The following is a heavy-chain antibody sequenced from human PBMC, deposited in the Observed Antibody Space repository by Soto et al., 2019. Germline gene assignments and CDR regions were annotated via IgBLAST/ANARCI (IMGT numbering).Heavy chain of an antibody. Sequence: VASVKVSCKASGYTFTSYGISWVRQAPGQGLEWMGWISAYNGNTNYAQKLQGRVTMTTDTSTSTAYMELRSLRSDDTAVYYCAKSVHHYDFWSGYYTKFPFDPWGKGTLVTVSS. V-gene: IGHV1-18*01. CDR1: GYTFTSYG. J-gene: IGHJ5*02. CDR3: AKSVHHYDFWSGYYTKFPFDP. D-gene: IGHD3-3*01. CDR2: ISAYNGNT.